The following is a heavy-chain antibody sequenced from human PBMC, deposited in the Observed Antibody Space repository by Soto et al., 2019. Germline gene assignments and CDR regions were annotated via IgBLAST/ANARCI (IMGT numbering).Heavy chain of an antibody. CDR1: GYTFTSYG. J-gene: IGHJ6*03. CDR2: ISAYNGNT. Sequence: GASVKVSCKASGYTFTSYGISWVRQAPGQGLEWMGWISAYNGNTNYAQKLQGRVTMTTDTSTSTAYMELRSLRSDDTAVYYCARDQWLILWFGELLPVYYYYYMDVWGKGTTVTVSS. V-gene: IGHV1-18*01. D-gene: IGHD3-10*01. CDR3: ARDQWLILWFGELLPVYYYYYMDV.